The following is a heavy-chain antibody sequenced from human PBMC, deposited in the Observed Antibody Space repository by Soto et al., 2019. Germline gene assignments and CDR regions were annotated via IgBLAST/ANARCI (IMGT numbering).Heavy chain of an antibody. D-gene: IGHD3-22*01. J-gene: IGHJ4*02. V-gene: IGHV2-5*02. CDR2: IYWDDDK. CDR1: GFSLSTSGVG. Sequence: VSGPTLVNPTQTLTPTCTFSGFSLSTSGVGVGWIRQPPGKALEWLALIYWDDDKRYSPSLKSRLTITKDTSKNQVVLTMTNMDPVDTATYYCAHRRRYYYDSSGSYYFDYWGQGTLVTVSS. CDR3: AHRRRYYYDSSGSYYFDY.